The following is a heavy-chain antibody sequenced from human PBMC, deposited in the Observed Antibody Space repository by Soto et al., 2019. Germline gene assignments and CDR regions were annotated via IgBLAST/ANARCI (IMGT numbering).Heavy chain of an antibody. D-gene: IGHD3-3*01. CDR2: IIPIFGTA. CDR1: GGTFSSYA. Sequence: SVKVSCKASGGTFSSYAISWVRQAPGQGLEWMGGIIPIFGTANYAQKFQGRVTITADESTSTAYMELSSLRSEDTAVYYCARWMLFGVDMRLYFDYWGQGTLVTVSS. CDR3: ARWMLFGVDMRLYFDY. J-gene: IGHJ4*02. V-gene: IGHV1-69*13.